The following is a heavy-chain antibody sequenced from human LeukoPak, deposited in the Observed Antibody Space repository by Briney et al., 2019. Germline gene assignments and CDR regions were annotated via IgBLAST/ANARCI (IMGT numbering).Heavy chain of an antibody. J-gene: IGHJ4*02. D-gene: IGHD3-22*01. CDR2: IIPIFGTA. CDR1: GGTFSSYA. CDR3: ARGGSAWLLLGYFGY. Sequence: SVKVSCKASGGTFSSYAIIWVRQAPGQGLEWMGGIIPIFGTANSAHKFQGRVTITTDESTSTAYMELSSLRSEDTAVYYCARGGSAWLLLGYFGYWGQGTLVTVSS. V-gene: IGHV1-69*05.